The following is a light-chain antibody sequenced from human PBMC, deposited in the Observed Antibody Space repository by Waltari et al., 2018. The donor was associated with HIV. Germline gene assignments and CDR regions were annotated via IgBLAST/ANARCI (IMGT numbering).Light chain of an antibody. J-gene: IGKJ5*01. V-gene: IGKV3-11*01. Sequence: EILLTQSPATLSVSPGETATLSCRANESISIYLAWYQHKPGQAPRLVIYDTSTRATGVPPMFSGGGSGTDFSLTISSLHPEDYAIYYCQQRSSWPPGLFGQGTRL. CDR1: ESISIY. CDR3: QQRSSWPPGL. CDR2: DTS.